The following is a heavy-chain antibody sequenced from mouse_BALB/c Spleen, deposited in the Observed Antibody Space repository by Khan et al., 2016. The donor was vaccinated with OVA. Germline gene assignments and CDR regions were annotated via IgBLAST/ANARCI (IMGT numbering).Heavy chain of an antibody. CDR3: AGEADGGVLAY. J-gene: IGHJ3*01. CDR2: ICNRGSTT. D-gene: IGHD1-1*02. V-gene: IGHV5-12*02. Sequence: EVELAESGGGFMQPGGSLKLSCATSGFTFTDYYMYWVRQTPEKRLEWVAYICNRGSTTYYQDTVRGRFTISRDNAKNTLYLQMSRLTSDDTAMYYCAGEADGGVLAYWGQGTLVTVSA. CDR1: GFTFTDYY.